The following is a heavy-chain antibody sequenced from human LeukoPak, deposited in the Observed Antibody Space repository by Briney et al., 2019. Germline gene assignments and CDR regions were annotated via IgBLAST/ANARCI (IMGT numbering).Heavy chain of an antibody. D-gene: IGHD1-26*01. J-gene: IGHJ4*02. CDR2: IYYSGTT. CDR1: GYSISSNSW. Sequence: MASDTLSLTCAVSGYSISSNSWWGWIRQPPGKGLGWIGDIYYSGTTYYNSSLKSRVTMSVDTSKNQFSLKLNSVTAVDTAVYYCALYDGTYGYFDYWGQGSLVTVSS. V-gene: IGHV4-28*01. CDR3: ALYDGTYGYFDY.